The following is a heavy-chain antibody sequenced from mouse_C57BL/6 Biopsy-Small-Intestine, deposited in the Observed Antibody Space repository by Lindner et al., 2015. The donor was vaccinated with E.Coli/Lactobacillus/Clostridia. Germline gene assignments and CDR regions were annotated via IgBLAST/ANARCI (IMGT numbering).Heavy chain of an antibody. V-gene: IGHV1-63*01. J-gene: IGHJ4*01. D-gene: IGHD1-1*02. Sequence: VQLQESGAELVRPGTSVKMSCKASGYTFTNYWISWAKQRPGHGLEWIGDIYPGGGYTNYNEKFKGKATLTADKSSSAAYMQFSSLTSEDSAIYYCARQGGGDAMDYWGQGTSVTVSS. CDR2: IYPGGGYT. CDR3: ARQGGGDAMDY. CDR1: GYTFTNYW.